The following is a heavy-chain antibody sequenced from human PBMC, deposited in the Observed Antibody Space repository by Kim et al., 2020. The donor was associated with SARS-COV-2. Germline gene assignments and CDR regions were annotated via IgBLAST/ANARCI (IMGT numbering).Heavy chain of an antibody. Sequence: PSLKSRVTISVDTSKNQFSLKLSSVTAADTAVYYCAIGKHDYGDLWYFDYWGQGTLVTVSS. D-gene: IGHD4-17*01. J-gene: IGHJ4*02. CDR3: AIGKHDYGDLWYFDY. V-gene: IGHV4-31*02.